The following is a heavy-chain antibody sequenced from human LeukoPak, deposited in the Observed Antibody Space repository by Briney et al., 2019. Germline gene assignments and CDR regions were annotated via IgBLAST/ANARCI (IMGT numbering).Heavy chain of an antibody. Sequence: SETLSLTCTVSGGSINSYYWSWIRQPPGKGLEWIGYIYTSGSTNYNPSLKSRVTISVDTSKNQFSLKLSSVTAADTAVYYCARPEVPGYWFDPWGQGTLVTVSS. CDR1: GGSINSYY. J-gene: IGHJ5*02. V-gene: IGHV4-4*09. CDR2: IYTSGST. CDR3: ARPEVPGYWFDP.